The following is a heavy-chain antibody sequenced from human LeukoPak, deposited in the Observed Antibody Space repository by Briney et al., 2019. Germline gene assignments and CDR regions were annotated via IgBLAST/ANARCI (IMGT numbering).Heavy chain of an antibody. Sequence: PSETLSLTCTVSGGSISSSSYYWGWIRQPPGKGLEWIGSIYYSGSTYYNPSLKSRVTISVDTSKNQFSLKLSSVTAADTAMYYCASPFGVVTGWGQGTLVTVSS. D-gene: IGHD3-3*01. V-gene: IGHV4-39*07. J-gene: IGHJ4*02. CDR2: IYYSGST. CDR3: ASPFGVVTG. CDR1: GGSISSSSYY.